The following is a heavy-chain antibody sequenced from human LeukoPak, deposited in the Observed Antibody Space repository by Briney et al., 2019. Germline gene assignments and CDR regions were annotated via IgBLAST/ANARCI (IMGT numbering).Heavy chain of an antibody. CDR1: GFTFSSYW. D-gene: IGHD5-24*01. CDR2: INSDGSST. CDR3: ARAGIVGRDGYNLIDRGEYYFDY. J-gene: IGHJ4*02. Sequence: AGSLRLSCAASGFTFSSYWMHWVRQAPGKGLVWVSRINSDGSSTSYADSVKGRFTISRDNAKNTLYLQMNSLRAEDTAVYYCARAGIVGRDGYNLIDRGEYYFDYWGQGTLVTVSS. V-gene: IGHV3-74*01.